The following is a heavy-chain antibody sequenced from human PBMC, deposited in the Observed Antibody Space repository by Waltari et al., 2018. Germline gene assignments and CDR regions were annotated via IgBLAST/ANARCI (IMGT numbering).Heavy chain of an antibody. D-gene: IGHD6-13*01. CDR2: INHSGST. CDR3: ASGIAALFDY. V-gene: IGHV4-34*01. Sequence: QVQLQQWGAGLLKPSETLSLTCAVYGGSFSGYYWSWIRKPPGKGLEWIGEINHSGSTNYNPSLKSRVTISVDTSKNQFSLKLSSVTAADTAVYYCASGIAALFDYWGQGTLVTVSS. J-gene: IGHJ4*02. CDR1: GGSFSGYY.